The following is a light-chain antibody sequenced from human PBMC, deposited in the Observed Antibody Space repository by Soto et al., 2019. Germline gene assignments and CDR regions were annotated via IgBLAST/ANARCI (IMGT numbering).Light chain of an antibody. V-gene: IGKV1-39*01. CDR3: QQSYITLSLT. CDR2: TAS. CDR1: QSISTY. J-gene: IGKJ4*01. Sequence: DIQMTQSPSSLSASVGDRVTITCRASQSISTYLNWFQQKPGKAPKLLIHTASSLQSGVPSRFSGSGSGTDFTLTISSLQPEDFATYYCQQSYITLSLTFGGGTKVDTK.